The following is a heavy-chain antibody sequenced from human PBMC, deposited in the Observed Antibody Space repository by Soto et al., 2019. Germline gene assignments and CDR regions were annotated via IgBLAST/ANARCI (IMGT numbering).Heavy chain of an antibody. J-gene: IGHJ5*02. V-gene: IGHV4-34*01. CDR1: GGYLRGYY. D-gene: IGHD3-10*01. CDR3: ARVRYYYGSGMWWFDP. Sequence: TLETQSLTGAVYGGYLRGYYSSWIRPPPGKGLEWIGEINHSGSTNYNPSLKSRVTISVDTSKNQFSLKLSSVTAADTAVYYCARVRYYYGSGMWWFDPWGQGTLVPVSS. CDR2: INHSGST.